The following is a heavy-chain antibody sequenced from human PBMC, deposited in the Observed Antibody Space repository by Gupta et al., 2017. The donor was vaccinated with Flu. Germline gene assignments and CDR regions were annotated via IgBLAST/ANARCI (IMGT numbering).Heavy chain of an antibody. CDR1: GFTFSNAW. D-gene: IGHD6-19*01. J-gene: IGHJ6*02. Sequence: EVQLVESGGGLVKPGGSLRLSCAASGFTFSNAWSSCVRQAPGKGLEWVGRIKSKTDGGTTDYAAPVKGRFTIARDDSKNTLYLQMNSLKTEDTAVYYCTTDSVAVAGNGLIGGQYGMDVWGQGTTVTVSS. CDR2: IKSKTDGGTT. V-gene: IGHV3-15*01. CDR3: TTDSVAVAGNGLIGGQYGMDV.